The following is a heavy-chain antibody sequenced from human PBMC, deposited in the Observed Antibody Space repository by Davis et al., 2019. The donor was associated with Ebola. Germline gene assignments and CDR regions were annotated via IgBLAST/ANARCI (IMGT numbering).Heavy chain of an antibody. CDR3: ARAVTMVLPSGWFDP. CDR2: ISAYNGNT. CDR1: GYTFTRYG. V-gene: IGHV1-18*01. D-gene: IGHD3-10*01. J-gene: IGHJ5*02. Sequence: ASVKVSCKASGYTFTRYGISWVRQAPGQGLEWMGWISAYNGNTNYAQNPQGRVTMTTDTSTSTAYMEVRSLRYDDTAVYYCARAVTMVLPSGWFDPWGQGTLVTVSS.